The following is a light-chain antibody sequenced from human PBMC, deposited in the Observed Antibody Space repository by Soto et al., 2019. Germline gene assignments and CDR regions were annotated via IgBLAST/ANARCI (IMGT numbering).Light chain of an antibody. Sequence: EIVMTQSPATLSVSPGERATLSCRASQSVSSYLAWYQQKPGQAPRLLIYGASTRANGIPARFSGSGSGTEFTLTISSLQSEDFAVYYCQQYNNWPPGTFGQGTTVEIK. J-gene: IGKJ1*01. V-gene: IGKV3-15*01. CDR1: QSVSSY. CDR3: QQYNNWPPGT. CDR2: GAS.